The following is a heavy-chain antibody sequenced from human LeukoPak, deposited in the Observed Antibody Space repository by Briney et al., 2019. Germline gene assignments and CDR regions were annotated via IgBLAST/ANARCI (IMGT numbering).Heavy chain of an antibody. V-gene: IGHV1-46*01. CDR1: GYTFTSYG. J-gene: IGHJ4*02. D-gene: IGHD3-22*01. CDR3: ATDTYYYDSSGLRVRDY. CDR2: ITPSGVT. Sequence: GASVKVSCKASGYTFTSYGISWVRQAPGQGLEWMGIITPSGVTNYPQNFQGRVTMTRDTSTSTVYMELSSLTSDDTAVYYCATDTYYYDSSGLRVRDYWGQGTLVTVSS.